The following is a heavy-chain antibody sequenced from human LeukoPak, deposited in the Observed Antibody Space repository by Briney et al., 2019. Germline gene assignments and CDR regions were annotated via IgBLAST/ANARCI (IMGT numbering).Heavy chain of an antibody. CDR1: GYTFTGYY. CDR3: ARVLFYSSGNKSTRVDY. D-gene: IGHD6-19*01. V-gene: IGHV1-2*07. J-gene: IGHJ4*02. Sequence: GASVKVSCKASGYTFTGYYIHWVRQAPGQGLEWMGWINPSSCCTNSAHKFQGSVTRTRDTSISTAYMDLMRLRSDDTAVYYCARVLFYSSGNKSTRVDYWGQGTLVTVSS. CDR2: INPSSCCT.